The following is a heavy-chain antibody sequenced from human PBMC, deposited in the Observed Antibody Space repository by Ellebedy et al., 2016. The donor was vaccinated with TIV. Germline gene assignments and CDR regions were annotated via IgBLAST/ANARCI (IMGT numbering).Heavy chain of an antibody. V-gene: IGHV3-74*01. CDR1: GFTFSSYW. Sequence: PGGSLRLSCAASGFTFSSYWMHWVRQAPGRGLVWVSRISNDGSSTSYADSVKGRFTISRDNSKNTLYLQMNSLRAEDTAVYYCARDPVGVGPAFDIWGQGTMVTVSS. CDR2: ISNDGSST. J-gene: IGHJ3*02. D-gene: IGHD4-23*01. CDR3: ARDPVGVGPAFDI.